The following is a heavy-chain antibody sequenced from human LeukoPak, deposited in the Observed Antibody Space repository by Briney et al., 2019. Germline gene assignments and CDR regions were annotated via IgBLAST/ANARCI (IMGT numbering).Heavy chain of an antibody. Sequence: SETLSLTCTVSGGPISSYYWSWIRQPPGKGLEWIGYIYTSGSTNYNPSLKSRVTISVDTSKNQFSLKLSSVTAADTAVYYCAREEVRSGNFDYWGQGTLVTVSS. CDR1: GGPISSYY. J-gene: IGHJ4*02. D-gene: IGHD3-3*01. CDR2: IYTSGST. CDR3: AREEVRSGNFDY. V-gene: IGHV4-4*09.